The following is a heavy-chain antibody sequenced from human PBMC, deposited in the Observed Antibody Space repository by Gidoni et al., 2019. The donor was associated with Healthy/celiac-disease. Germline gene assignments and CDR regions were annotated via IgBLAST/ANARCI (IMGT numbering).Heavy chain of an antibody. Sequence: QVQLQESGPGLVKPSQTLSLTCTVSGGSISSGGYYWSWIRQHPGNGLEWIGYIYYSGSTYYNPSLKSRVTISVDTSKNQFSLKLSSVTAADTAVYYCARGGTTVTTSWYFDLWGRGTLVTVSS. V-gene: IGHV4-31*03. J-gene: IGHJ2*01. CDR2: IYYSGST. CDR1: GGSISSGGYY. D-gene: IGHD4-17*01. CDR3: ARGGTTVTTSWYFDL.